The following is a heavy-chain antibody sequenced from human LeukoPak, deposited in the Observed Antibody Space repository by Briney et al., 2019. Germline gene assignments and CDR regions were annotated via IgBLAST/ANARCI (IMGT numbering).Heavy chain of an antibody. CDR1: GFTFDDYA. J-gene: IGHJ4*02. CDR3: ARDPIFGVVITPFDY. CDR2: ISWNSGSI. D-gene: IGHD3-3*01. Sequence: PGRSLRLSCAASGFTFDDYAMHWVRQAPGKGLEWVSGISWNSGSIGYADSVKGRFTISRDNAKNSLYLQMNSLRAEDTAVYYCARDPIFGVVITPFDYWGQGTLVTVSS. V-gene: IGHV3-9*01.